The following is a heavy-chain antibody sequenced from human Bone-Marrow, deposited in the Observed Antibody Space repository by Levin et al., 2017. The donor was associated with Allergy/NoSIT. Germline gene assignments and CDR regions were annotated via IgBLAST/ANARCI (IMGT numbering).Heavy chain of an antibody. CDR3: AKDRVVGGEWGDHFYGMDV. CDR2: IYYSGRT. Sequence: SETLSLTCAVSGVSISSSNWWSWVRQSPGKRLEWIGEIYYSGRTNYNPSLSSRVTISVDKSKNQFSLKLTSVTAAATAVYYCAKDRVVGGEWGDHFYGMDVWGQGTTVTVSS. D-gene: IGHD3-16*01. J-gene: IGHJ6*02. V-gene: IGHV4-4*02. CDR1: GVSISSSNW.